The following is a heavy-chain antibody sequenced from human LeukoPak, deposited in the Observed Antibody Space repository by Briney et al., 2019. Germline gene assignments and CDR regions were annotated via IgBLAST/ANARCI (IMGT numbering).Heavy chain of an antibody. CDR2: INPSGASA. Sequence: ASVKVSCKASGYTFTSYSIHWVRQAPGQGLEWMGIINPSGASAMYAQKFQGRVTMTRDMSTSTVYMELSSLRSEDTAVYYCARDGIAVAGDNLDYWGQGTLVTVSS. V-gene: IGHV1-46*01. CDR3: ARDGIAVAGDNLDY. D-gene: IGHD6-19*01. J-gene: IGHJ4*02. CDR1: GYTFTSYS.